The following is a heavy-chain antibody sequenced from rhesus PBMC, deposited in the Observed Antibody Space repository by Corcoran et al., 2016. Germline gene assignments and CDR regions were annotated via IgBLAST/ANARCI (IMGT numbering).Heavy chain of an antibody. CDR2: IDPSDSDV. V-gene: IGHV5-20*02. CDR3: ARRAGTGYFDY. D-gene: IGHD5-24*01. Sequence: EVQLVQSGAEVKRPGESLKISCKTSGYSVTSYWIRWVCQMPGKGPGWMGAIDPSDSDVRYSPSFQGQVTISADKSTSTAYLQWSSLKASDTATYYCARRAGTGYFDYWGQGVLVTVSS. CDR1: GYSVTSYW. J-gene: IGHJ4*01.